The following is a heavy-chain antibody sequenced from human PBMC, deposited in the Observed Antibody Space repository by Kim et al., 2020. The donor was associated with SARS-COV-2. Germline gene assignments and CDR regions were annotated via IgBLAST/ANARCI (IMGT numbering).Heavy chain of an antibody. Sequence: ASVKVSCKASGYSFTSYNLYWVRQAPGQGLEWMGKITPSGGTTNYAEKFQGRVTMTRDTSTSTVYLDLNSLSSEDTAVYYCARDRPGMNGMDVWGQGTTVTVSS. CDR3: ARDRPGMNGMDV. CDR1: GYSFTSYN. J-gene: IGHJ6*02. CDR2: ITPSGGTT. V-gene: IGHV1-46*01.